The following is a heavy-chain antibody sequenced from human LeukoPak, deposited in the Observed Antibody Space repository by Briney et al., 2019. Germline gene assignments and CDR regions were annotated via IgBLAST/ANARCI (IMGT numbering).Heavy chain of an antibody. CDR3: AKRTDSSGYYYVDY. CDR2: ISGSGGST. Sequence: GGSLRLSCEASGFTFSNSYMSWVRQAPGKGLEWVSAISGSGGSTYYADSVKGRFTISRDNSKNTLYLQMNSLRAEDTAVYYCAKRTDSSGYYYVDYWGQGTLVTVSS. CDR1: GFTFSNSY. V-gene: IGHV3-23*01. J-gene: IGHJ4*02. D-gene: IGHD3-22*01.